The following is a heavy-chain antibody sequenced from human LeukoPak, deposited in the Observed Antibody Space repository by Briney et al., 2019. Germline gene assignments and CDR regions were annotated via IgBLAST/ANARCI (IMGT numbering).Heavy chain of an antibody. D-gene: IGHD2-2*02. CDR1: GFTFDDYT. Sequence: PGGSLRLSCAASGFTFDDYTMHWVRQAPGKGLEWVSFISWDGGSTYYADSVKGRFTISRDNSKNSLYLQMNSLRTEDTALYYCAKEEVVVVPAAILPQYYYYYYMDVWGKGTTVTVSS. J-gene: IGHJ6*03. CDR3: AKEEVVVVPAAILPQYYYYYYMDV. V-gene: IGHV3-43*01. CDR2: ISWDGGST.